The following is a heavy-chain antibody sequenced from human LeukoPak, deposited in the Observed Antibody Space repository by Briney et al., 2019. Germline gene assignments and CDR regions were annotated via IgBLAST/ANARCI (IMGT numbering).Heavy chain of an antibody. Sequence: SGPTLVKPTQTLTLTCTFSGLSLSTSGVGVGWIRQPPGKALEWLALIYWDEDKRYSPSLKSRLTITKDTSKNQVVLTMTNMDPVDTATYYCAYRPRTRGGATRFDYWGQGTLVTVSS. CDR3: AYRPRTRGGATRFDY. CDR1: GLSLSTSGVG. D-gene: IGHD1-26*01. V-gene: IGHV2-5*02. CDR2: IYWDEDK. J-gene: IGHJ4*02.